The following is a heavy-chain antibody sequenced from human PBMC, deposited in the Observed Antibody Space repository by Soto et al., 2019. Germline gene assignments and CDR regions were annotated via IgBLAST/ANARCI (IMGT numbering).Heavy chain of an antibody. CDR2: ISYDGHNN. J-gene: IGHJ6*02. D-gene: IGHD4-17*01. CDR3: AKDLQAYGDYNYYYYGMDV. V-gene: IGHV3-30*18. Sequence: QVQLVESGGGVVQPGGSLRLSCTASGFTFTTFGIHWVRQAPGKGLEWVALISYDGHNNYYSDSVKGRFTISSDNYKNTLSLQMNSLRAEDTAVYYCAKDLQAYGDYNYYYYGMDVWGQGTTVSGSS. CDR1: GFTFTTFG.